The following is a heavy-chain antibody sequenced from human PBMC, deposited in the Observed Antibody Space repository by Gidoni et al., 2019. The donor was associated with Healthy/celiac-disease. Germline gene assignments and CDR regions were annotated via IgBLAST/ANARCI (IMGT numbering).Heavy chain of an antibody. J-gene: IGHJ6*03. CDR1: GFPFSSYA. V-gene: IGHV3-30-3*01. D-gene: IGHD6-6*01. CDR2: ISYDGSNK. CDR3: ARDRAAARPRVYYYYMDV. Sequence: QVQLVESGGGVVQPGRSLRLSCAASGFPFSSYAMHWVRQAPGKGLEWVAVISYDGSNKYYADSVKGRFTISRDNSKNTLYLQMNSLRAEDTAVYYCARDRAAARPRVYYYYMDVWGKGTTVTVSS.